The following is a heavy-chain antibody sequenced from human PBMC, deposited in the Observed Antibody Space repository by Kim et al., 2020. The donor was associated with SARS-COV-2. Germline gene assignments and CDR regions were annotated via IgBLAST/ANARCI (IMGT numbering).Heavy chain of an antibody. J-gene: IGHJ4*02. CDR1: GFTFSDYY. D-gene: IGHD6-19*01. CDR2: ISSSSSYT. V-gene: IGHV3-11*03. CDR3: ARRSSGWYFGY. Sequence: GGSLRLSCAASGFTFSDYYMTWIRQAPGKRLEWVSYISSSSSYTNYADSVKGRFTISRDNAKNSLYLQMNSLRAEDTAVYYCARRSSGWYFGYWGQGTLVIVSS.